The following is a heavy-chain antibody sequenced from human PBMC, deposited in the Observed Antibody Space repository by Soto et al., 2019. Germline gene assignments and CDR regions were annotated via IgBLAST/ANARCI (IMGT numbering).Heavy chain of an antibody. D-gene: IGHD2-21*01. Sequence: PGGSLRLSXAASGFGFSAHGMHWVRKAPGKGLGWVAVILYDGINKDYADGVEGRLTISRDNSKNTLYLQLDSLRIDDTGIYYCAKDGGGGYQPPNYYYYGLDVWGQGTTVTVSS. CDR1: GFGFSAHG. CDR3: AKDGGGGYQPPNYYYYGLDV. CDR2: ILYDGINK. J-gene: IGHJ6*02. V-gene: IGHV3-30*18.